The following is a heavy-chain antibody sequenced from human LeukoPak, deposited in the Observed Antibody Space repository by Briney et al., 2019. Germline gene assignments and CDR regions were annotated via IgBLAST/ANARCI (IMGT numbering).Heavy chain of an antibody. D-gene: IGHD2-15*01. V-gene: IGHV1-2*06. CDR1: GYTFTGYY. J-gene: IGHJ4*02. Sequence: ASVKVSCKASGYTFTGYYMHWVRQAPGQGLEWMGRINPNSGGTNYAQKFQGRVTMTRDTSISTAYMELSRLRSDDTAVYYCARWPRGYCRGGSCEEYWGQGTLVTVSS. CDR3: ARWPRGYCRGGSCEEY. CDR2: INPNSGGT.